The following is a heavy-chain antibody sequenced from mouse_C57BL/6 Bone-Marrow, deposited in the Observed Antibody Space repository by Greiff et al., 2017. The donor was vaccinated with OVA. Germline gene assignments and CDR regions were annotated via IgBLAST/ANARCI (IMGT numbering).Heavy chain of an antibody. Sequence: EVMLVESGPGMVKPSQSLSLTCTVTGYSITSGYDWHWIRHFPGNKLEWMGYISYSGSTNYNPSLKSRIPITHDTSKNHFFLKLNSVTTEDTATYYCASSQWLPGGYAMDYWGQGTSVTVSS. V-gene: IGHV3-1*01. CDR3: ASSQWLPGGYAMDY. CDR2: ISYSGST. CDR1: GYSITSGYD. J-gene: IGHJ4*01. D-gene: IGHD2-2*01.